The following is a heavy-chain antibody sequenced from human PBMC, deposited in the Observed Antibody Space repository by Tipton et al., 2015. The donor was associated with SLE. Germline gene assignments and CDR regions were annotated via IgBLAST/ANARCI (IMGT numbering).Heavy chain of an antibody. CDR1: GFTFSSYG. J-gene: IGHJ4*02. D-gene: IGHD3-10*01. CDR2: ISSNSDYI. CDR3: ARDRGAEFDY. Sequence: SLRLSCAASGFTFSSYGMNWVRPAPGKGLEWVSSISSNSDYIYYADSVKGRFTISRDDAKNSLYLQMNSLRVEDTAIYYCARDRGAEFDYWGQGTLVTVSS. V-gene: IGHV3-21*03.